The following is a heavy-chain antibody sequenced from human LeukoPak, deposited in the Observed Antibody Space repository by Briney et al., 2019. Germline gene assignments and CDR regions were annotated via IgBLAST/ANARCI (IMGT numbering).Heavy chain of an antibody. CDR2: INQDGSEK. J-gene: IGHJ3*02. D-gene: IGHD2-15*01. V-gene: IGHV3-7*05. CDR3: ARDGGGDIVVAFAFDI. Sequence: GGSLRLSCAASGFTFSNYWMSWVRQAPGKGLEWVAHINQDGSEKYYVDSVKGRFTISRDDAKNSLYLQMNSLRAEDTAVYYCARDGGGDIVVAFAFDIWGQGTMVTVSS. CDR1: GFTFSNYW.